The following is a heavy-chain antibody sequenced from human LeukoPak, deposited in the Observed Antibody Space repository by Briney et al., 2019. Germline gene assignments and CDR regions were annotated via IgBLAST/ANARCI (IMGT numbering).Heavy chain of an antibody. D-gene: IGHD1-20*01. CDR1: GGSISSGDYY. J-gene: IGHJ6*02. Sequence: PSETLSLTCTVSGGSISSGDYYWSWIRQPPGKGLEWIGYIYYSGSTYYNPSLKSRVTISVDTSKNQFSLKLSSVTAADTAVYYCARGRYNWNPGRYYYYGMDVWAKGPRSPSP. CDR3: ARGRYNWNPGRYYYYGMDV. V-gene: IGHV4-30-4*01. CDR2: IYYSGST.